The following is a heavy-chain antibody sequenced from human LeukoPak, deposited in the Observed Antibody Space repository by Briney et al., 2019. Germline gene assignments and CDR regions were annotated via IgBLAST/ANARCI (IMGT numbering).Heavy chain of an antibody. D-gene: IGHD5-12*01. V-gene: IGHV3-74*03. CDR2: IHPDGSIA. Sequence: GGSLRLSCVGSGFTISNYWMHWVRQAPGTGLVWVSRIHPDGSIATYADSVKGRFTISRDNAKSTLYLQMNSLRAEDTAVYYCAPQQTYSPYNWFDPWGQGTLVTVSS. CDR3: APQQTYSPYNWFDP. CDR1: GFTISNYW. J-gene: IGHJ5*02.